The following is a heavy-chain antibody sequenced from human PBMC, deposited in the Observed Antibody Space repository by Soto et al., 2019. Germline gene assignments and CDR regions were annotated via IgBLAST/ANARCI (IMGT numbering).Heavy chain of an antibody. Sequence: QLQLQESGPGLVKPSETLSLTCTVSGDSIRSSSYYWVWIRQPPGKALEGIGSILYSGSTSYNPSLKSRVTMSVARSETQFSLQLNFVTAADTAVYYCARNGMPFWRTDHTRWFFDYWGQGALVTVSS. D-gene: IGHD3-3*01. J-gene: IGHJ4*02. V-gene: IGHV4-39*01. CDR1: GDSIRSSSYY. CDR3: ARNGMPFWRTDHTRWFFDY. CDR2: ILYSGST.